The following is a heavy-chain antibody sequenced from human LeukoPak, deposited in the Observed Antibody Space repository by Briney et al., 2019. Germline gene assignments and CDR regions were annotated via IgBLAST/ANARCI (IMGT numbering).Heavy chain of an antibody. V-gene: IGHV4-59*11. CDR3: ATIKRGSIFGYFDF. CDR1: GVSISSHY. D-gene: IGHD5-18*01. J-gene: IGHJ4*02. Sequence: PSETLSLTCTVSGVSISSHYWGWIRQPPGKGLEWIGYVRDSEYTKDNPSLNSRITLSADTSMNQLSLRLSSVTAADTAVYYCATIKRGSIFGYFDFWGQGILVTVSS. CDR2: VRDSEYT.